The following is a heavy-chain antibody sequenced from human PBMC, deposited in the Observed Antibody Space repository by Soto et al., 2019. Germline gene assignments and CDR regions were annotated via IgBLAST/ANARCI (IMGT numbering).Heavy chain of an antibody. Sequence: ASVKFYCKASGYTFTNNYMHWLRQAPGQGLEWMGIINPNGGSTSYSQMFQGRVTMTRDMSTSTVYMELSSLRSDDTAVYYCARGLYSSSDNWFDLWGQGTQVTVSS. D-gene: IGHD6-6*01. CDR2: INPNGGST. J-gene: IGHJ5*02. V-gene: IGHV1-46*01. CDR3: ARGLYSSSDNWFDL. CDR1: GYTFTNNY.